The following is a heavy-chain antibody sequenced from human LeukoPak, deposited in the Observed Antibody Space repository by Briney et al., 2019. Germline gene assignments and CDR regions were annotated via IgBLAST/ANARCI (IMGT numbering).Heavy chain of an antibody. CDR3: ARGSGYSSSWPRAYYYYYYMDV. D-gene: IGHD6-13*01. V-gene: IGHV3-30*04. CDR1: GFTFSSYV. CDR2: ISYDGSNE. J-gene: IGHJ6*03. Sequence: GGSLRLSCAASGFTFSSYVMHWVRQAPGKGLEWVAIISYDGSNEYYADSVKGRFTISRDNSKNSLYLQMNSLRAEDTAVYYCARGSGYSSSWPRAYYYYYYMDVWGKGTTVTISS.